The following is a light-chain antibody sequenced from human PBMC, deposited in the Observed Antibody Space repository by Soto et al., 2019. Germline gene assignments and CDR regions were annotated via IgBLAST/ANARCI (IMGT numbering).Light chain of an antibody. J-gene: IGKJ1*01. V-gene: IGKV1-39*01. CDR3: QQSYSPPWT. CDR1: LSIGSS. CDR2: AAS. Sequence: DIPMTQSPSSMCGSXGDRVTICGRPSLSIGSSLNGYQQKPGIAPKFXXYAASSLQRGGPSRFSGSGSATDFTPTISSLQPEDFATYFGQQSYSPPWTFGQGTKVDIK.